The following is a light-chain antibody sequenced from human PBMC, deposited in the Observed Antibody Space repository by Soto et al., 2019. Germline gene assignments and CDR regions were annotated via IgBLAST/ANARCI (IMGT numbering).Light chain of an antibody. J-gene: IGKJ2*01. CDR3: HQYNNWPRA. CDR2: DAS. V-gene: IGKV3-11*01. CDR1: QSFSSY. Sequence: EIVLTQSPATLSLSPGERATLSCRASQSFSSYLAWYQQKPGQAPRLLIYDASKRATGIPARFSGRGSGTDFTLTISSLQSEDFAVYYCHQYNNWPRAFGQGTKLDIK.